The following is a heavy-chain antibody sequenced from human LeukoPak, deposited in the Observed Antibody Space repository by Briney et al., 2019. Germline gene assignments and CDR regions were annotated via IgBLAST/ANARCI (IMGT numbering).Heavy chain of an antibody. D-gene: IGHD3-9*01. Sequence: GASVKVSCKASGYTFTSYGISWVRQAPGQGLEWMGWISAYNGNTNYAQKLQGRVTMTTDTSTSTAYMELRSLRTEDTAVYYCARDEKYYDVLTGYSWEAWGQGTLVTVSS. CDR3: ARDEKYYDVLTGYSWEA. CDR1: GYTFTSYG. V-gene: IGHV1-18*04. CDR2: ISAYNGNT. J-gene: IGHJ5*02.